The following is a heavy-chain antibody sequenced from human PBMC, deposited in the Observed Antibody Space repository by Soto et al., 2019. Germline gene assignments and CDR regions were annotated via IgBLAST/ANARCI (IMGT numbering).Heavy chain of an antibody. D-gene: IGHD3-16*01. V-gene: IGHV3-33*01. CDR1: GFTFRSYG. J-gene: IGHJ6*02. CDR3: ARDVSYGMDV. Sequence: QVQLVESGGGVVQPGRSLRLSCAASGFTFRSYGMHWVRQAPGKGLEWVAVIWYDGSNKYYVDSVKGRFTISRDNSKNTMYLQMNRLRDEDTAVYYCARDVSYGMDVWGQGTTVTVSS. CDR2: IWYDGSNK.